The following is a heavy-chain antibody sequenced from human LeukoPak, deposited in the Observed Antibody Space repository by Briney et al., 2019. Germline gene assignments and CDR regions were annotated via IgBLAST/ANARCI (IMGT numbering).Heavy chain of an antibody. CDR2: ISSSSSTI. Sequence: PGGSLRLSCAASGFTFSSYSMNWVRQAPGKGLEWVSYISSSSSTIYYADSVKGRFTISRDNAKNSLYLQMNSLRAEDTAVYYCARSLSSGLGDYYYMDVWGKGTTVTVSS. CDR3: ARSLSSGLGDYYYMDV. D-gene: IGHD6-19*01. J-gene: IGHJ6*03. CDR1: GFTFSSYS. V-gene: IGHV3-48*01.